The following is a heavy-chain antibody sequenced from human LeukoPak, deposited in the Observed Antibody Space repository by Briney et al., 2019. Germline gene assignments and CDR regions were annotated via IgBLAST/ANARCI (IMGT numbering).Heavy chain of an antibody. CDR3: ARGYCSSTICFQYFHH. J-gene: IGHJ1*01. CDR1: SDSISSSY. CDR2: IYYSGST. D-gene: IGHD2-2*01. V-gene: IGHV4-59*01. Sequence: SETLSLTCTVSSDSISSSYWSWIRQPPGKGLEWIGYIYYSGSTNYNPSLKSRVAISVDTSKNQFSLKLNSVTAADTAVYYCARGYCSSTICFQYFHHWGQGILVTVSS.